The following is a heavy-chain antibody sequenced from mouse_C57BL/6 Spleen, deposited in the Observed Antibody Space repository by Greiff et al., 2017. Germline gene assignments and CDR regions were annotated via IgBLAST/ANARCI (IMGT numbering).Heavy chain of an antibody. J-gene: IGHJ3*01. CDR2: ISDGGSYT. D-gene: IGHD2-2*01. V-gene: IGHV5-4*01. Sequence: EVHLVESGGGLVKPGGSLKLSCAASGFTFSSYAMSWVRQTPEKRLEWVATISDGGSYTYYPDNVKGRFTISRDNAKNNLYLQMSHLKSEDTAMYYCASMVTTEAYWGQGTLVTVSA. CDR3: ASMVTTEAY. CDR1: GFTFSSYA.